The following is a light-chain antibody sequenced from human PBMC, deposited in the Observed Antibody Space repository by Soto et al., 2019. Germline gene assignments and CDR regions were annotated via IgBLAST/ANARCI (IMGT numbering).Light chain of an antibody. V-gene: IGKV3-15*01. CDR3: QQYNNWPQKIT. J-gene: IGKJ5*01. Sequence: EILMTQSPSTLAVSPGERATLSCGASQSVSSNLAWYQQKPGQAPRLLIYGASTRATGIPARLSGSGSGTEFTLTISSLQSEDFAVYYCQQYNNWPQKITFGQGTRLEIK. CDR1: QSVSSN. CDR2: GAS.